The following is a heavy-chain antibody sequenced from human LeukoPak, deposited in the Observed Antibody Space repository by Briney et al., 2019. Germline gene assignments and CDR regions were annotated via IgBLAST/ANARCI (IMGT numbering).Heavy chain of an antibody. J-gene: IGHJ4*02. CDR3: ARGKAAARHLDY. CDR2: FNLENGET. D-gene: IGHD6-6*01. Sequence: ASVKVSCKVSGYTLSQFSTHWVRQAPGKGLEWLGVFNLENGETVYAHKFQGRLTMTEDTSTDTAYMELNSLRSEDTAVYYCARGKAAARHLDYWGQGTLVTVSS. V-gene: IGHV1-24*01. CDR1: GYTLSQFS.